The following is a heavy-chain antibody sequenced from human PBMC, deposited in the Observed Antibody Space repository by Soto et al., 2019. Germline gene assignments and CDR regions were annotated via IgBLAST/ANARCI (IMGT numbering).Heavy chain of an antibody. Sequence: PGGSLRLSCAASGFTVSSNYMSWVRQAPGKGLEWVSVIYSGGSTYYADSVKGRFTISRHNSKNTLYLQMNSLRAEDTAVYYCASGDHIGYCSGGSCSYFQHWGQGTLVTVSS. CDR1: GFTVSSNY. J-gene: IGHJ1*01. CDR3: ASGDHIGYCSGGSCSYFQH. D-gene: IGHD2-15*01. CDR2: IYSGGST. V-gene: IGHV3-53*04.